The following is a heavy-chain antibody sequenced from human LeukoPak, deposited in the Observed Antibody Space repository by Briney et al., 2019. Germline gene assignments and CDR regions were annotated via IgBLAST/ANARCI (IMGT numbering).Heavy chain of an antibody. J-gene: IGHJ4*02. CDR3: ARDRIAGLAAGGGAFDS. Sequence: GASVKVSCKASGYTFTSYGISWVRQAPGQGLEWMGWISAYNGNTNYAQKLQGRVTMTTDTSTSTAYMELRSLRSEDTAIYFCARDRIAGLAAGGGAFDSWGQGTLVTVSS. CDR1: GYTFTSYG. CDR2: ISAYNGNT. D-gene: IGHD6-25*01. V-gene: IGHV1-18*01.